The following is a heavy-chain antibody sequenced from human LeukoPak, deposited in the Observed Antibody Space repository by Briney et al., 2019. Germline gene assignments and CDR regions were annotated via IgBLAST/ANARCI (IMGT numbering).Heavy chain of an antibody. CDR2: ISSSSSYI. J-gene: IGHJ4*02. CDR3: ARWGGTGSLYS. V-gene: IGHV3-21*01. CDR1: AFTFSTYT. D-gene: IGHD1-1*01. Sequence: NPGGSLRLSCAASAFTFSTYTMNWVRQTPGKGLEWVSSISSSSSYIFYADSVKGRFTISRDNAKHSLYLQMNSLRVEDTAMYYCARWGGTGSLYSWGQGTLVTVSS.